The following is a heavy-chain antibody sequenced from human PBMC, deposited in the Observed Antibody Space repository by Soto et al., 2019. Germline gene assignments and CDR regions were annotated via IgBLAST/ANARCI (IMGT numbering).Heavy chain of an antibody. Sequence: EVQLVQSGAEVKKPGESLRISCKGSGYSFTSYSISWVRQMPGKGLEWMGRIDPSDSYTNYSPSFQGHVTISADKSISTADLQWSSLKASDTARYYCAREGRKSIAVAGTQKDVYYYYGMDVGGQGITVTVSS. CDR1: GYSFTSYS. J-gene: IGHJ6*02. D-gene: IGHD6-19*01. CDR3: AREGRKSIAVAGTQKDVYYYYGMDV. V-gene: IGHV5-10-1*01. CDR2: IDPSDSYT.